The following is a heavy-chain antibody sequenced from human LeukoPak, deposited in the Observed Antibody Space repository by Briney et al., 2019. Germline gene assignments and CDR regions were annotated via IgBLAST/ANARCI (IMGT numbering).Heavy chain of an antibody. CDR2: ISGSGYST. CDR1: GFTFSNYA. V-gene: IGHV3-23*01. CDR3: AGRIAAAAITYYFDY. D-gene: IGHD6-13*01. J-gene: IGHJ4*02. Sequence: PGGSLRLSCAASGFTFSNYAMGWVRQAPGKGLEWVSGISGSGYSTYYADSVKGRFTISRDNSKNTLYLQMNSLRAEDTAVYYCAGRIAAAAITYYFDYWGQGTLVTVSS.